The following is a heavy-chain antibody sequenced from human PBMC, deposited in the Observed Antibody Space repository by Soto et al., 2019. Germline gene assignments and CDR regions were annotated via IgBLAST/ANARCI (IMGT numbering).Heavy chain of an antibody. CDR1: GGSISSGGYS. Sequence: SETLSLTCAVSGGSISSGGYSWSWIRQPPGKGLEWIGYIYHSGSTYYNPSLKSRVTISVDRSKNQFSLKLSSVTAADTAVYYCARVWGYYDSSGYFTPDAFHYWGQGTLVTYPQ. CDR2: IYHSGST. CDR3: ARVWGYYDSSGYFTPDAFHY. V-gene: IGHV4-30-2*01. D-gene: IGHD3-22*01. J-gene: IGHJ4*02.